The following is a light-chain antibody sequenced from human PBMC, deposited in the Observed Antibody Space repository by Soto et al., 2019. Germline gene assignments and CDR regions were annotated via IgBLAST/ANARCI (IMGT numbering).Light chain of an antibody. CDR3: SAYTGSRTYV. V-gene: IGLV2-14*03. CDR2: NVY. J-gene: IGLJ1*01. Sequence: QSVLTQPASVSGSPGQSITISCTGTSSDVGAYNFVSWHQQHPGKAPNLMIYNVYDRPSGISYRFSGSKSGNTASLTISGLQGEDEADYYCSAYTGSRTYVFGTVTKVTVL. CDR1: SSDVGAYNF.